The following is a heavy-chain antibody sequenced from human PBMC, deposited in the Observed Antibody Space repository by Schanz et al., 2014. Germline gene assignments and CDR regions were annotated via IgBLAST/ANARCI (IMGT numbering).Heavy chain of an antibody. D-gene: IGHD6-25*01. J-gene: IGHJ5*02. Sequence: QVQLQESGPGLVKPSQTLSLTCTVSGGSIRSGTYYWSWIRQPAGKALEWVGRVFPNGSTKYNPTLKSRVTISLDTPKIQFSMKRGSVTAADTAVYYCAREPLSGYNWFDPWGQGSLDTGAS. CDR2: VFPNGST. V-gene: IGHV4-61*02. CDR1: GGSIRSGTYY. CDR3: AREPLSGYNWFDP.